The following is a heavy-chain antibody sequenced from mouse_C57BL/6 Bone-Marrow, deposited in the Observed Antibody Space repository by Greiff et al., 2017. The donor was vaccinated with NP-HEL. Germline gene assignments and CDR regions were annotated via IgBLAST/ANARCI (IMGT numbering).Heavy chain of an antibody. CDR3: AREGDYVNFDY. Sequence: VQLKESGAELARPGASVKLSCKASGYTFTSYGISWVKQRTGQGLEWIGEIYPRSGNTYYNEKFKGKATLTADKSSSTAYMELRSLTSEDSAVYFCAREGDYVNFDYWGQGTTLTVSS. J-gene: IGHJ2*01. V-gene: IGHV1-81*01. CDR1: GYTFTSYG. D-gene: IGHD2-4*01. CDR2: IYPRSGNT.